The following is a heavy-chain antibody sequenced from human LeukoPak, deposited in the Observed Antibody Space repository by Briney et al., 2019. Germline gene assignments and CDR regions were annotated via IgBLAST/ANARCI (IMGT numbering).Heavy chain of an antibody. CDR2: IESRTDGGTT. V-gene: IGHV3-15*04. Sequence: GGSLRLSCAASGFSLTNAAMSWVRQTPGKGLEWVGRIESRTDGGTTDYAAPVRGRFSISRDDSKNTLYLQMNSLKSDDTAVYYCTTIPGITVFGVVSDYWGQGTLVTVSS. CDR3: TTIPGITVFGVVSDY. CDR1: GFSLTNAA. D-gene: IGHD3-3*01. J-gene: IGHJ4*02.